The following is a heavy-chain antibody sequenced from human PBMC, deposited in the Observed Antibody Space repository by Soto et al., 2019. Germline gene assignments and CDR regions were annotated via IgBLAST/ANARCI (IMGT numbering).Heavy chain of an antibody. Sequence: QVQLQESGPGLVKPSQTLSLTCTVSGGSISSTGYFCTWIHQHPGKGLEWIGYIFYSGSTFHNPSLKSRVTTSVDTSKNQFSLELSSVTAADTAVYYCAREAGSGDYFDYWGQGTVVTVSS. J-gene: IGHJ4*02. D-gene: IGHD1-26*01. V-gene: IGHV4-31*03. CDR1: GGSISSTGYF. CDR3: AREAGSGDYFDY. CDR2: IFYSGST.